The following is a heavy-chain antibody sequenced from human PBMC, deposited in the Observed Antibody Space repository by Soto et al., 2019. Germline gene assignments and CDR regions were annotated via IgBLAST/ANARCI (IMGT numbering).Heavy chain of an antibody. CDR3: ARGRTVRDHDDFDL. V-gene: IGHV3-30-3*01. CDR1: GFTFSSYS. CDR2: MSYDGNSK. J-gene: IGHJ4*02. D-gene: IGHD2-21*01. Sequence: QVQLVESGGGVVQPRRSLRLSCAASGFTFSSYSMHWVRQAPGKGLEWVAAMSYDGNSKYFADSVKGRFTISRDNSKNTLSLQMNSLGAEDSAVYYCARGRTVRDHDDFDLWGQGTLVTVSS.